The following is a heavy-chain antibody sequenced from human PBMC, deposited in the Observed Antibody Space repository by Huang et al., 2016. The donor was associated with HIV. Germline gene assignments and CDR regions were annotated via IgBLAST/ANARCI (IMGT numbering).Heavy chain of an antibody. D-gene: IGHD3-3*01. CDR3: SRDDFWSGYSDYYGLDV. J-gene: IGHJ6*02. CDR2: ISGRGGNT. CDR1: GFTFTSYA. V-gene: IGHV3-23*01. Sequence: EVQLLESGGGLVQPGGSLRLSCAASGFTFTSYAMSWVRQAPGKVLGWVSAISGRGGNTYDADSVKGRFTISRDNSKNTLFLQMSGLRAEDTAVYYCSRDDFWSGYSDYYGLDVWGQGTTVTVSS.